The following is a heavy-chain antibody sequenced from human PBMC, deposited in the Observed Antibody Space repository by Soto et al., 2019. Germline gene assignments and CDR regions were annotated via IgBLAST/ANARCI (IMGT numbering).Heavy chain of an antibody. CDR3: VAGGTRWLQSPFDY. V-gene: IGHV1-18*01. Sequence: ASVKVSCKASGYTFTSYGISWVRQAPGQGLEWMGWISAYNGNTNYAQKLQGRVTVTKDTSTDTAYMELSSLRSEDTAVYYCVAGGTRWLQSPFDYWGQGTLVTVSS. CDR2: ISAYNGNT. CDR1: GYTFTSYG. J-gene: IGHJ4*02. D-gene: IGHD1-1*01.